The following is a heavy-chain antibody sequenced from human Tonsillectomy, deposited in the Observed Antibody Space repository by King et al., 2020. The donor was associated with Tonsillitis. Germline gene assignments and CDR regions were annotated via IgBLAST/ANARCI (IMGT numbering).Heavy chain of an antibody. CDR2: IVYSGST. CDR3: SSGGMCGGDCYSPHGYYYGMDV. CDR1: GGSIRRGDYY. V-gene: IGHV4-30-4*01. Sequence: VQLQESGPGLVKPSQTLSLTCTVSGGSIRRGDYYWSWIRHPPGKGLEVIWDIVYSGSTYYKPSLNSRVTISVDTSKNQFSLTLSSVTAADTAVYYLSSGGMCGGDCYSPHGYYYGMDVWGQGTTVTVSS. J-gene: IGHJ6*02. D-gene: IGHD2-21*02.